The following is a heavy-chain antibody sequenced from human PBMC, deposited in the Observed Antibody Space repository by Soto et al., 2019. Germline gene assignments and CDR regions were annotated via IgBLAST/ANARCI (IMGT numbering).Heavy chain of an antibody. J-gene: IGHJ4*02. CDR2: IYYSGST. Sequence: PSETLSLTCTVSGGSISSYYWSWIRQPPGKGLEWIGYIYYSGSTNYNPSLKSRVTISVDTSKNQFSLKLSSVTAADTAVYYCARGAYGSGSYYWLDYWGQGTLVTVSS. D-gene: IGHD3-10*01. CDR3: ARGAYGSGSYYWLDY. V-gene: IGHV4-59*08. CDR1: GGSISSYY.